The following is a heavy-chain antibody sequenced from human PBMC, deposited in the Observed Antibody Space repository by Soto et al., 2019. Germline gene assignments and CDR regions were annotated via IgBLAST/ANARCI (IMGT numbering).Heavy chain of an antibody. Sequence: GESLKSACQGSGYSFSNSWIAWVRQMPGKGLEWMGIIYPGDSDSRYSPSFQGQVSISADKSINTAYLQWSSLKASDTAMYYCARHDAYSSADFWGQGTLVTVSS. V-gene: IGHV5-51*01. D-gene: IGHD6-19*01. CDR2: IYPGDSDS. CDR1: GYSFSNSW. CDR3: ARHDAYSSADF. J-gene: IGHJ4*02.